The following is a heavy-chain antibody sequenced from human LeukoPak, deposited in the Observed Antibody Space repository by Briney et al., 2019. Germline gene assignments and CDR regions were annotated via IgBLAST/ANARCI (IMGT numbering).Heavy chain of an antibody. D-gene: IGHD6-13*01. J-gene: IGHJ4*02. Sequence: PGGSLRLSCAASGFSFSSYWMHWVRHAPGKGLVWVSRINTDGSTTTYADSVKGRFTISRDTAKNTLYLQMNSLRAEDTAVYYCARVAGGTTFDYWGQGALVTVSS. CDR3: ARVAGGTTFDY. CDR2: INTDGSTT. CDR1: GFSFSSYW. V-gene: IGHV3-74*01.